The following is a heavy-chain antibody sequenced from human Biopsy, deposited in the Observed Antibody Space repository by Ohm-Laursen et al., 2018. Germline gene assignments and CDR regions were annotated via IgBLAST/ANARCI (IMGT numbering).Heavy chain of an antibody. D-gene: IGHD3-3*01. CDR1: GGSIRSNGFY. V-gene: IGHV4-39*01. Sequence: SQTLSLTCTVSGGSIRSNGFYWGWIRQPPGKGLEWIGSISYRGTTSYNPSLKSRVAISVDTSKNQFSLSLNSVTAADTAVFYCARLRGGVVINYSWFDPWGQGILVTVSS. CDR2: ISYRGTT. J-gene: IGHJ5*02. CDR3: ARLRGGVVINYSWFDP.